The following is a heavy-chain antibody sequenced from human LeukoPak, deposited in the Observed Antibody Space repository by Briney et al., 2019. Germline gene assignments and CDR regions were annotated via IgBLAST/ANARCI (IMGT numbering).Heavy chain of an antibody. Sequence: SETLSLTCAVYGGSFSGYYWSWIRQRPGKGLEWIGEINHSGSTNYNPSLKSRVTISVDTSKNQFSLKLSSVTAADTAVYYCAREIPYSSSWSNFDYWGQGTLVTVSS. V-gene: IGHV4-34*01. CDR2: INHSGST. J-gene: IGHJ4*02. CDR3: AREIPYSSSWSNFDY. D-gene: IGHD6-13*01. CDR1: GGSFSGYY.